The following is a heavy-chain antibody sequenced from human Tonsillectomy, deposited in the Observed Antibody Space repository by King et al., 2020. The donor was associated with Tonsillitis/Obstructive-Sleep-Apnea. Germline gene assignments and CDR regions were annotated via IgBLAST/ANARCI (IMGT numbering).Heavy chain of an antibody. CDR1: GFTFSSYG. D-gene: IGHD5-24*01. Sequence: VQLVESGGGVVQPGRSLRLSCAASGFTFSSYGMHWVRQAPGTGLEWVAVISYDGSNKYYADSVKGRFTISRDNSKNTLYLQMNSLRAEDTAVYYCAKDTRDGLPGNWFDPWGQGTLVTVSS. CDR2: ISYDGSNK. V-gene: IGHV3-30*18. CDR3: AKDTRDGLPGNWFDP. J-gene: IGHJ5*02.